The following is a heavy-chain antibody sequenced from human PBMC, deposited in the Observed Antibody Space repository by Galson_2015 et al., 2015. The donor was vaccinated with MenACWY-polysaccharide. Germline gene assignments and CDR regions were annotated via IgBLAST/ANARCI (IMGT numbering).Heavy chain of an antibody. J-gene: IGHJ3*01. D-gene: IGHD2/OR15-2a*01. CDR3: ARKRTSMLAKGAFDF. CDR2: INWDDDK. V-gene: IGHV2-5*02. CDR1: GFSFSIRGVG. Sequence: PALVKPTQTLTLTCTFSGFSFSIRGVGVGWIRQSPGKALEWLALINWDDDKHYSPSLKTRLTITKDTAKNQVFLTMTNIDPVDTATYYCARKRTSMLAKGAFDFWGQGTVVAVSS.